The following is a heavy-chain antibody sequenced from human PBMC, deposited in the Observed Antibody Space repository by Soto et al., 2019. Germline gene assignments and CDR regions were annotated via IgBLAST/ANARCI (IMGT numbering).Heavy chain of an antibody. CDR2: LYDVFGS. J-gene: IGHJ3*01. Sequence: DVQLVESGGGLIQPGESLRLSCVAFGLTVSGPKYVAWVRQAPGKGLEWVSALYDVFGSFYADSVKGRFTTSSDRSRSTVYLQMNDLRPDDTAVYYCASLCEREHAFDVWGQGTAVIVSP. CDR3: ASLCEREHAFDV. V-gene: IGHV3-53*01. CDR1: GLTVSGPKY. D-gene: IGHD1-1*01.